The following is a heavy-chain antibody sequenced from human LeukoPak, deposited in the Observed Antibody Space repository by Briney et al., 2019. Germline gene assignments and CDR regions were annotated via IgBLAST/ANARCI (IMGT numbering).Heavy chain of an antibody. D-gene: IGHD3-22*01. Sequence: GESLKISCKVSGYSFTSYWIGWVRQMPGKGPEWMGIIYPGDSDTRYSPSFQGQVTISADKSISTAYLQWSSLKASDTAMYYCARQYDSSGYYEYYFDSWGQGTLVAVSS. CDR2: IYPGDSDT. CDR3: ARQYDSSGYYEYYFDS. CDR1: GYSFTSYW. V-gene: IGHV5-51*01. J-gene: IGHJ4*02.